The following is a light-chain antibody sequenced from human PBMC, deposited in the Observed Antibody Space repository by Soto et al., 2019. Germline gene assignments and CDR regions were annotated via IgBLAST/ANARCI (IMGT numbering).Light chain of an antibody. V-gene: IGLV1-40*01. CDR1: SSNIGAVYD. CDR2: DNT. CDR3: QSYDSSLSGSRV. J-gene: IGLJ1*01. Sequence: QSVLTQPPSVSGAPGQRVTISCTGSSSNIGAVYDLYWYQRLPGAAPKLLVYDNTSRPSGVPDLFSGSKSGTSASLAITGLQAEDEADYYCQSYDSSLSGSRVFGTGTKVTVL.